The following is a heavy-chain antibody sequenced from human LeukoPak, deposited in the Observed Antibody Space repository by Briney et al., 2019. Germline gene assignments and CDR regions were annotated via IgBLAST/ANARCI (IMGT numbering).Heavy chain of an antibody. V-gene: IGHV3-23*01. CDR3: AKASFTIAAAGTQFDY. Sequence: GGSLRLSCAASGFTFSSYAMSWVRQAPGKGLEWVSAISGSGGSSYYADSVKGRFTISRDNSKNTLYLQMNSLRAEDTAVYYCAKASFTIAAAGTQFDYWGQGTLVTVSS. CDR2: ISGSGGSS. D-gene: IGHD6-13*01. CDR1: GFTFSSYA. J-gene: IGHJ4*02.